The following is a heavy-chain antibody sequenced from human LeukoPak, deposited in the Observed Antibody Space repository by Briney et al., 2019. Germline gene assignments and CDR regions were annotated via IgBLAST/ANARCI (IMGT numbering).Heavy chain of an antibody. Sequence: GGPVTLLSAASVFACDFAWEHWFRQSPGHRLKRVGRIKSKNAGGTTDYAAPVKGRFTISRDDSRNMVYLHMNSLKTDDTAVYYCSTERYYDESLRNDFWGQGTLVTVSS. J-gene: IGHJ4*02. D-gene: IGHD3-16*01. CDR1: VFACDFAW. V-gene: IGHV3-15*05. CDR2: IKSKNAGGTT. CDR3: STERYYDESLRNDF.